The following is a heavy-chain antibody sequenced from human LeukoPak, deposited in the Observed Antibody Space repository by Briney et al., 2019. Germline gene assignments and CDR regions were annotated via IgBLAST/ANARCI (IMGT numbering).Heavy chain of an antibody. J-gene: IGHJ4*02. CDR2: IYYSGST. Sequence: SETLSLTCTVSGGSISSYYWSWIRQPPGKGLEWIGYIYYSGSTNYNPSLKSRVTISVDTSKNQFSLKLSSVTAADTAVYYCARGLMMAVAGRGEFHYWGQATLVAVSS. CDR3: ARGLMMAVAGRGEFHY. CDR1: GGSISSYY. V-gene: IGHV4-59*01. D-gene: IGHD6-13*01.